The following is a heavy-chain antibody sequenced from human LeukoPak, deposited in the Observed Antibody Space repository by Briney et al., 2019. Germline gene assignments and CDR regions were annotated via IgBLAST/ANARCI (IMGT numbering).Heavy chain of an antibody. Sequence: GGSLRLSCAASGFTFSSYSMNWVRQAPGKGLEWVSSISSSSSNIYYADSVKGRFTISRDNAKNSLYLQMNSLRAEDTAVYYCASSRYDSSRGYWGQGTLVTVSA. D-gene: IGHD3-22*01. CDR1: GFTFSSYS. J-gene: IGHJ4*02. CDR2: ISSSSSNI. V-gene: IGHV3-21*01. CDR3: ASSRYDSSRGY.